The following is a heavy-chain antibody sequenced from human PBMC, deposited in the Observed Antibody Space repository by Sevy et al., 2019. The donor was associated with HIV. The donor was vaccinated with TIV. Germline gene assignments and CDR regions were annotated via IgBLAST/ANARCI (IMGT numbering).Heavy chain of an antibody. V-gene: IGHV3-53*01. CDR2: IYSGGST. Sequence: GGSLRLSCAASGFTVSSDYMSWVRQAPGKGLEWVSVIYSGGSTYYADSLKGRFTISKDNSKNTLYLQMNSLRAEDTAVYYCAREKGFFEWFAQRDGLCAFDIWGQGTMVTVSS. D-gene: IGHD3-3*01. CDR1: GFTVSSDY. J-gene: IGHJ3*02. CDR3: AREKGFFEWFAQRDGLCAFDI.